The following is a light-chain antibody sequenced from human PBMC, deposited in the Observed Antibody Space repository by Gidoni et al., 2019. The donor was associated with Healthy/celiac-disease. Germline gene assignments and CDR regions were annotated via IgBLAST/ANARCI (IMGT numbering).Light chain of an antibody. CDR2: WAS. Sequence: DIVMTQSPDSLAVSLGERATINCKSSQSVLYSSNNKNYLAWYQQKPGQPPKLLIYWASTRESGVPDRFSGSGSGTDFTLTISSLQAEDVAVYYCQKYYSLWTLGQGTKVEIK. CDR1: QSVLYSSNNKNY. V-gene: IGKV4-1*01. J-gene: IGKJ1*01. CDR3: QKYYSLWT.